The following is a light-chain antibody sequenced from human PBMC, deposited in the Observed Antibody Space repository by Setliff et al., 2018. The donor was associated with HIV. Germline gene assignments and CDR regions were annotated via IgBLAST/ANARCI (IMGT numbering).Light chain of an antibody. CDR2: SND. Sequence: QSVLTQPPSVSGAPGQRVTISCTGSSSNIGAGYDVHWYQQVPGTAPKLLIHSNDNRPSGVPDRFSGSKSGTSASLAITGLQAGDEAVYYCQSYDSALSGSLFGGGTKSPS. J-gene: IGLJ3*02. V-gene: IGLV1-40*01. CDR1: SSNIGAGYD. CDR3: QSYDSALSGSL.